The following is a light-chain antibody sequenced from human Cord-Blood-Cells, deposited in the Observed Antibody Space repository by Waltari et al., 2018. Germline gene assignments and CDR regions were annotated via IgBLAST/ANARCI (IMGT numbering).Light chain of an antibody. J-gene: IGLJ2*01. CDR1: SSDVGSYNL. CDR3: CSYAGSSTFLVV. V-gene: IGLV2-23*03. Sequence: QSALTQPASVSGSPGQSITISCTGTSSDVGSYNLVSWYQQHPDKAPKLMIYEGSKRPSGVSNRFSGSKSGNTASLTIAGLQAEDEADYYCCSYAGSSTFLVVFGGGTKLTVL. CDR2: EGS.